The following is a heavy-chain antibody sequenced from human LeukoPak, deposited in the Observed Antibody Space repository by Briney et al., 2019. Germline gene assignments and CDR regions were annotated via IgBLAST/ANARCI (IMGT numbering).Heavy chain of an antibody. J-gene: IGHJ6*03. Sequence: GSLRLSCAASGFTFSSYGMHWVRQAPGKGLEWVAVISYDGSNKYYADSVKGRFTISRDNSKNTLYLQMNSLRDEDTGVYFCAKGLRTGVGPYMGYHYYMDVWGKGATVTVSS. V-gene: IGHV3-30*18. CDR2: ISYDGSNK. CDR1: GFTFSSYG. CDR3: AKGLRTGVGPYMGYHYYMDV. D-gene: IGHD3-16*01.